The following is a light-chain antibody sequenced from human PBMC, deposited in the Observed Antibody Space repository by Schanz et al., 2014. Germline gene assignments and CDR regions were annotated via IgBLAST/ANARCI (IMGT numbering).Light chain of an antibody. Sequence: QSALTQPASVSGSPGQSITISCTGTSSDVGGYNYVSWYQQHPGKVPKLLVYDVSHRPSGVSNRFSGSKSGNTASLTISGLQAEDEADYYCSSYTSISTLNYVFGSGTKLPS. CDR3: SSYTSISTLNYV. CDR1: SSDVGGYNY. J-gene: IGLJ1*01. V-gene: IGLV2-14*01. CDR2: DVS.